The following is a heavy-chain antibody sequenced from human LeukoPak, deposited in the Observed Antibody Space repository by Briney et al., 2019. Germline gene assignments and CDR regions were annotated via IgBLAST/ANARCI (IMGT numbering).Heavy chain of an antibody. V-gene: IGHV4-34*01. CDR1: GGSISSGGYY. CDR2: INHSGST. J-gene: IGHJ6*02. CDR3: ATSGTSQNYYYYYYGMDV. D-gene: IGHD3-10*01. Sequence: PSETLSLTCAVSGGSISSGGYYWSWIRQPPGKGLEWIGEINHSGSTNYNPSLKSRVTISVDTSKNQFSLKLSSVTAADTAVYYCATSGTSQNYYYYYYGMDVWGQGTTVTVSS.